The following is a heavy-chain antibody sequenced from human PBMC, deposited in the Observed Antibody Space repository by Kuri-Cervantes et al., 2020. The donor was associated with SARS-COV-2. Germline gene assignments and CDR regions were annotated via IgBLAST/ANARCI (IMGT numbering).Heavy chain of an antibody. CDR3: ARGRRYSLPGGLDY. D-gene: IGHD3-9*01. V-gene: IGHV4-61*02. J-gene: IGHJ4*02. Sequence: LRLSCTVSGASISNGSYYWSWIRQPAGKGLEWIGRFYTTERINYNPSLKSRVTISVDTSKNQFSLRLTSVTAADTAVYYCARGRRYSLPGGLDYWGQGTLVPSPQ. CDR2: FYTTERI. CDR1: GASISNGSYY.